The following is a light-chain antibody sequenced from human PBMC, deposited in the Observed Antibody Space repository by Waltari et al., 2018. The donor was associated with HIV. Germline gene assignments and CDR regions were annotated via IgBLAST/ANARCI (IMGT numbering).Light chain of an antibody. J-gene: IGLJ2*01. CDR1: NYNIGSNT. CDR3: AAWDDSLNAHVL. V-gene: IGLV1-44*01. Sequence: QSVLTQPPSASGTPGQRVTIPCPGRNYNIGSNTVNWYQQLPGTAPKLLIYNNNQRPSGVSDRFSGSKSGTSASLAISGLQSEDEADYYCAAWDDSLNAHVLFGGGTKLTVL. CDR2: NNN.